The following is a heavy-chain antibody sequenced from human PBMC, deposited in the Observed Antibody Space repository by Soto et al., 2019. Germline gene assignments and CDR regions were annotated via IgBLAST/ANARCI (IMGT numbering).Heavy chain of an antibody. CDR3: ARDGDCINSVCYHWFDP. V-gene: IGHV4-31*03. J-gene: IGHJ5*02. Sequence: SETLSLTCTVSGGSISSGGYYWSWIRQHPGKGLEWIGYIYYTGSTYYNPSLKSRVTISLDTSKKQFSLKLSSVTAADTAVYYCARDGDCINSVCYHWFDPWGQGTLVTVSS. CDR2: IYYTGST. CDR1: GGSISSGGYY. D-gene: IGHD2-8*01.